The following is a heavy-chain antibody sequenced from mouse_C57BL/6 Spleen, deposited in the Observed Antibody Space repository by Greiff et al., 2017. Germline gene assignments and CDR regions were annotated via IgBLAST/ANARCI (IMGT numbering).Heavy chain of an antibody. Sequence: QVQLRQSGPELVKPGASVKISCKASGYAFSSSWMNWVKQRPGKGLEWIGRIYPGDGDTNYNGKFKGKATLTADKSSSTAYMQLSSLTSEDSAVYFCASGGFPMDYWGQGTSVTVSS. CDR1: GYAFSSSW. J-gene: IGHJ4*01. CDR2: IYPGDGDT. V-gene: IGHV1-82*01. CDR3: ASGGFPMDY.